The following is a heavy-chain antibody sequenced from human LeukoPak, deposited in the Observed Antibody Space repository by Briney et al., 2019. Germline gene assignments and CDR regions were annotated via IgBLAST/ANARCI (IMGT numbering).Heavy chain of an antibody. J-gene: IGHJ6*03. V-gene: IGHV3-23*01. CDR1: GFTFSSYA. CDR3: AKGGYCSSTSCYNGAYYYMDV. CDR2: ISGSGGRK. D-gene: IGHD2-2*02. Sequence: GGSLRLSCAASGFTFSSYAMSWVRQAPGKGVERVPAISGSGGRKHYAHSVKGRFTISRENSKNTLYLQMNSLRAEDTAVYYCAKGGYCSSTSCYNGAYYYMDVWGKGTTVTVSS.